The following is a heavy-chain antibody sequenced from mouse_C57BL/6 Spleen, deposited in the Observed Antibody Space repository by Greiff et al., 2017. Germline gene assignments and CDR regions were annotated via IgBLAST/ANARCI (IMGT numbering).Heavy chain of an antibody. CDR2: ISDGGSYT. V-gene: IGHV5-4*01. D-gene: IGHD2-4*01. CDR3: ARDGDYDEVFDY. J-gene: IGHJ2*01. CDR1: GFTFSSYA. Sequence: EVNVVESGGGLVKPGGSLKLSCAASGFTFSSYAMSWVRQTPEKRLEWVATISDGGSYTYYPDNVKGRFTISRDNAKNNLYLQMSHLKSEDTAMYYCARDGDYDEVFDYWGQGTTLTVSS.